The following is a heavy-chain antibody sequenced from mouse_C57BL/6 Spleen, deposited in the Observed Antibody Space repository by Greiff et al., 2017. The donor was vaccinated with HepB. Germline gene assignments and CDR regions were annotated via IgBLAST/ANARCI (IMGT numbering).Heavy chain of an antibody. D-gene: IGHD1-1*01. CDR1: GYTFTSYW. CDR3: SVSYVSSYDRFAY. CDR2: IYPGNSDT. J-gene: IGHJ3*01. V-gene: IGHV1-5*01. Sequence: EVQLQQSGTVLARPGASVKMSCKTSGYTFTSYWMHWVKQRPGQGLEWIGAIYPGNSDTRYNQKFKGKAKLTAVTSASTAYMELSILTNEDSAVYYCSVSYVSSYDRFAYWGQGTLVTVSA.